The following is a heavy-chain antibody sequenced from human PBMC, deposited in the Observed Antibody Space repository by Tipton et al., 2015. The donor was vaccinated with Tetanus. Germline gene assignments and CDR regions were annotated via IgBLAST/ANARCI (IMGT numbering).Heavy chain of an antibody. CDR3: ARDRRKFIAAAGTHFDY. CDR1: GGTFSSYA. Sequence: QLVQSGAEVKKPGSSVKVSCKASGGTFSSYAISWVRQAPGQGLEWMGGIITIFGTANYAQKFQGRVTITADESTSPAYMELSSLRSEDTAVYYCARDRRKFIAAAGTHFDYWGQGTLVTVSS. D-gene: IGHD6-13*01. J-gene: IGHJ4*02. CDR2: IITIFGTA. V-gene: IGHV1-69*01.